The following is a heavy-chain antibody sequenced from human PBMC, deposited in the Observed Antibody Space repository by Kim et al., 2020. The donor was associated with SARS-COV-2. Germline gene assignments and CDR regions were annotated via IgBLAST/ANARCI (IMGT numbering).Heavy chain of an antibody. Sequence: ASVKVSCMASGYTLSTYAMNWVRQAPGQGLEWMGWINTNTGNPTYGQGFTGRFVFSLDTSVSTAYLQISSLKAEDTAVYYCARFRGSYYFDYWGQGTLVTVSS. CDR3: ARFRGSYYFDY. D-gene: IGHD3-10*01. CDR1: GYTLSTYA. V-gene: IGHV7-4-1*02. J-gene: IGHJ4*02. CDR2: INTNTGNP.